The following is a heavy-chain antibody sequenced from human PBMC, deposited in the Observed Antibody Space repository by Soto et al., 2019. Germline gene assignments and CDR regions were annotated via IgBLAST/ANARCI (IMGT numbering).Heavy chain of an antibody. CDR2: HYSGGST. Sequence: GGSLRLSCAISGFSVSSNYLSWVRQAPGKGLEWVSVHYSGGSTYYADSVQGRFTISRDNSRTTLYLDMNSLRAEDTAVYYCVKDIKDNNYDALEHWGQGTPVTVSS. CDR1: GFSVSSNY. V-gene: IGHV3-53*01. J-gene: IGHJ1*01. CDR3: VKDIKDNNYDALEH. D-gene: IGHD3-3*01.